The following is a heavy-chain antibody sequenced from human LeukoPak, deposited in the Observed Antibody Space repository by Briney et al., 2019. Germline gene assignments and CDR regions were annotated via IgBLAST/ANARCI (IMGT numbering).Heavy chain of an antibody. D-gene: IGHD2-15*01. CDR3: ARDVVVVAASDSNFDY. CDR1: GFTFDDYG. J-gene: IGHJ4*02. Sequence: PGGSLRLSCAASGFTFDDYGMSWVRQAPGKGLEWVSGINWNGGSTGYADSVKGRFTISRDNARNSLYLQMNSLRAEDTAVYYCARDVVVVAASDSNFDYWGQGTLVTVSS. V-gene: IGHV3-20*04. CDR2: INWNGGST.